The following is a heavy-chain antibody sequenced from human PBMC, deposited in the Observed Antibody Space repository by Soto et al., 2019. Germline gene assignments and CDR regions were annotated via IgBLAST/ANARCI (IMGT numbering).Heavy chain of an antibody. J-gene: IGHJ3*02. CDR3: AREFSSSLNDAFDI. V-gene: IGHV4-31*03. Sequence: PSETLSLTCTVSGGSISSGGYYWSWIRQHPGKGLEWIGYIYYSGSTYYNPSLKSRVTISVDTSKNQFSLKLSSVTAAATAVYYCAREFSSSLNDAFDIWGQGTMVTVSS. CDR2: IYYSGST. D-gene: IGHD6-13*01. CDR1: GGSISSGGYY.